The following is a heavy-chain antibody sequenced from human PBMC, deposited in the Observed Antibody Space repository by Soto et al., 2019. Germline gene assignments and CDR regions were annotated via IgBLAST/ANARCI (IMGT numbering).Heavy chain of an antibody. D-gene: IGHD3-9*01. Sequence: QLQLQESGPGLVKPSETLSLTCTVSGGSVSSSSYYWGWFRQPPGKGLEWIGSVYYSGSTYYNPSLESRVTISVDKSKHQFSLKLMSLSAADTAVYYCGRLEGLATISYYFDYWGQGALVTVSS. CDR2: VYYSGST. J-gene: IGHJ4*02. CDR3: GRLEGLATISYYFDY. V-gene: IGHV4-39*01. CDR1: GGSVSSSSYY.